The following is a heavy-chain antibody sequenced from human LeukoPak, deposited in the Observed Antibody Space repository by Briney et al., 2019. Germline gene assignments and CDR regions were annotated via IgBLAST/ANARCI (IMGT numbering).Heavy chain of an antibody. CDR1: GGSVSSYY. V-gene: IGHV4-34*01. D-gene: IGHD3-9*01. CDR2: INSSGST. Sequence: SETLSLTCTVSGGSVSSYYWSWIRQPPGEGLEWIGEINSSGSTNYNPSLKSRVTISVDTSKNQFFLKLSFLTAADTAVYYCARSYYDILTGYPYYFDYWGQGTLVTVSS. J-gene: IGHJ4*02. CDR3: ARSYYDILTGYPYYFDY.